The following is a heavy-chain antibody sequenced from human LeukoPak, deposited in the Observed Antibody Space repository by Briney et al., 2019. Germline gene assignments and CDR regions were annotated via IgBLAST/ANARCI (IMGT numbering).Heavy chain of an antibody. V-gene: IGHV3-7*04. Sequence: GGSLRLSCAASGFTFSSYWMSWVRQAPGKGLEWVANIKQDGSEKYYVDSVRGRFTISRDSGKNSLYLQMNSLRAEDTAVYYCARYDYGGNYDCWGQGTLVTVSS. D-gene: IGHD4-23*01. CDR1: GFTFSSYW. J-gene: IGHJ4*02. CDR3: ARYDYGGNYDC. CDR2: IKQDGSEK.